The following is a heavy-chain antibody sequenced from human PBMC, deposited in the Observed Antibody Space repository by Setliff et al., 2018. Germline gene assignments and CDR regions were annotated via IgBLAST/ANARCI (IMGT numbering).Heavy chain of an antibody. J-gene: IGHJ4*02. CDR2: IYYSGST. D-gene: IGHD6-19*01. Sequence: TSETLSLTCTVSGGSISSHYWSRIRQPPGKGLEWIGSIYYSGSTNYNPSLKSRVTISVDTSKNQFSLKLSSVTAADTAVYYCARDRSSIAVAGGGVDYWGQGTLVTVPQ. V-gene: IGHV4-59*11. CDR3: ARDRSSIAVAGGGVDY. CDR1: GGSISSHY.